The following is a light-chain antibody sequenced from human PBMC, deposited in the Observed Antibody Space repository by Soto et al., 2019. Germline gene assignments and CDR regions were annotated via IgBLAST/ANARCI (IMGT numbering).Light chain of an antibody. CDR1: QSVSGN. J-gene: IGKJ5*01. Sequence: ETVMPPSPATLSVAPVEIWTLSCLASQSVSGNLAWYQQKPGQAPRLLIYGASIRATGIPARFSGSGSGTEFTLTIRSLQSEDFAVYYCQQYNNWPPITCGKGTRRAIK. CDR2: GAS. V-gene: IGKV3-15*01. CDR3: QQYNNWPPIT.